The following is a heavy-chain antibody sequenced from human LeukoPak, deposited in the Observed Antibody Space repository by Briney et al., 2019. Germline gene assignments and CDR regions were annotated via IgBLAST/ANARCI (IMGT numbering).Heavy chain of an antibody. CDR1: GYTFTTYG. J-gene: IGHJ5*02. D-gene: IGHD3-22*01. CDR3: ARGGDSYDSSGYYKKWFDP. Sequence: ASVKVSCKASGYTFTTYGISWVRQAPGQGLEWVGWISSYNGNTNYALKLQGRVTMTTDTSTSTAYMELRSLQSDDTAVYYCARGGDSYDSSGYYKKWFDPWGQGTLVTVSS. CDR2: ISSYNGNT. V-gene: IGHV1-18*01.